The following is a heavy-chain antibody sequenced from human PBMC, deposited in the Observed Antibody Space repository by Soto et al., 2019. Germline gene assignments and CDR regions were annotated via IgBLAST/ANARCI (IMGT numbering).Heavy chain of an antibody. CDR1: GGSISSYY. Sequence: SETLSLTCTVSGGSISSYYWSWIRQPPGKELQYIGYIYYSGSTNYNPSLKSRVTISDDTSTNQFSLTLSSVTAADTAVYYCARESSLRFDRWGQGTLVTVSS. J-gene: IGHJ4*02. D-gene: IGHD2-15*01. V-gene: IGHV4-59*01. CDR2: IYYSGST. CDR3: ARESSLRFDR.